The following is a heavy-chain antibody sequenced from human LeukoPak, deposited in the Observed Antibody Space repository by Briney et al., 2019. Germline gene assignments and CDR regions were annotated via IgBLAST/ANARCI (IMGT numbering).Heavy chain of an antibody. V-gene: IGHV1-46*01. Sequence: GASVKVSCKASGYTFTSYDINWVRQATGQGLEWMGIINPSGGSTSYAQKFQGRVTMTRDMSTSTVYMELSSLRSEDTAVYYCARDRDSSGYYEYWGQGTLVTVSS. D-gene: IGHD3-22*01. CDR2: INPSGGST. CDR1: GYTFTSYD. CDR3: ARDRDSSGYYEY. J-gene: IGHJ4*02.